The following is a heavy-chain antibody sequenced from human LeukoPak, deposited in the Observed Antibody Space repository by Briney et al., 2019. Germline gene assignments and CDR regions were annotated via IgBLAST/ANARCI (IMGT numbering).Heavy chain of an antibody. J-gene: IGHJ5*02. CDR3: ARSLGQLLGFDP. CDR1: GGSTSSGDFY. D-gene: IGHD3-10*01. Sequence: PSQTLSLTCNVSGGSTSSGDFYWSWFRQSPGKGLEWIGHIFYSGSTNYSPSLASRVTISIDTSEKQFSLSLRSVTAADTAIYYCARSLGQLLGFDPWGPGTLVTVSS. V-gene: IGHV4-30-4*08. CDR2: IFYSGST.